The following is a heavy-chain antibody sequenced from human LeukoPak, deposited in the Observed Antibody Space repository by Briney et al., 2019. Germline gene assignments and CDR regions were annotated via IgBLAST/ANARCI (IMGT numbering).Heavy chain of an antibody. CDR3: ARGVDISGYFSLDS. D-gene: IGHD3-22*01. CDR1: GGSIRRSDCY. J-gene: IGHJ4*02. V-gene: IGHV4-39*07. Sequence: PSETLSLTCTVSGGSIRRSDCYWGWLRQPPEKGLVWIGSINVSGSTNYNPSLKSRVTISVDKYKNQFSLKLSSVTVADTAVYYCARGVDISGYFSLDSWGQGTLVTVSS. CDR2: INVSGST.